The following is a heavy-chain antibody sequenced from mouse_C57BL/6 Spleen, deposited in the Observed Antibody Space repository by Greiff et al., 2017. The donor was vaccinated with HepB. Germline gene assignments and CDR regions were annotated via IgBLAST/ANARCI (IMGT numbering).Heavy chain of an antibody. J-gene: IGHJ3*01. CDR3: AFYDGYYGRFAY. CDR1: GYSITSGYY. CDR2: ISYDGSN. Sequence: EVQLVESGPGLVKPSQSLSLTCSVTGYSITSGYYWNWIRQFPGNKLEWMGYISYDGSNNYNPSLKNRISITRDTSKNQFFLKLNSVTTEDTATYYCAFYDGYYGRFAYWGQGTLVTVSA. V-gene: IGHV3-6*01. D-gene: IGHD2-3*01.